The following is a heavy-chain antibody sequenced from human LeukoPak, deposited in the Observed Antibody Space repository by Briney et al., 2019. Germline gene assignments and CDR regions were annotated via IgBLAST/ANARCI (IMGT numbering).Heavy chain of an antibody. V-gene: IGHV3-53*01. CDR2: IYTGGST. J-gene: IGHJ1*01. Sequence: GGSLRLSCAASGFTFNSYAMSWVRQAPGKGLEWVAVIYTGGSTYYADSVKGRFTISRDNSKNTLYLQMNSLRVEDTAVYYCARLYYDILTGRSAWGQGTLVTVSS. D-gene: IGHD3-9*01. CDR1: GFTFNSYA. CDR3: ARLYYDILTGRSA.